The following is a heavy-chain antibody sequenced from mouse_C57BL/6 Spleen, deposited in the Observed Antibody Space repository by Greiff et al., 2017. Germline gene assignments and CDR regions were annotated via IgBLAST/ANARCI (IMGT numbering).Heavy chain of an antibody. CDR2: IDPSDSDT. CDR3: AIVAAVGFAD. J-gene: IGHJ3*01. Sequence: QVQLQQPGAELVMPGASVKLSCKASGYTFTSYWMHWVKQRPGQGLEWIGEIDPSDSDTNYNQKFKGKSTLTVDKSSSTAYMQLSSLTSEDSAVFYCAIVAAVGFADWGQGTLVTVSA. D-gene: IGHD1-1*01. V-gene: IGHV1-69*01. CDR1: GYTFTSYW.